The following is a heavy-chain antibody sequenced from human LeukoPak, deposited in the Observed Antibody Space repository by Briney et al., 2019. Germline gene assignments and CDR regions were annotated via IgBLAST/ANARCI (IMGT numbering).Heavy chain of an antibody. V-gene: IGHV4-39*02. CDR3: AKDQRWESPHYLDS. CDR2: IYDSGST. D-gene: IGHD1-26*01. CDR1: GGSIRSSYYY. J-gene: IGHJ4*02. Sequence: KSSETLSLTCTVSGGSIRSSYYYWGWIRQPPGKGLEWIGSIYDSGSTYYNPSLKSRVTISVDTSKNQFSLKLNSVTAADTAVYYCAKDQRWESPHYLDSWGQGTLVTVSS.